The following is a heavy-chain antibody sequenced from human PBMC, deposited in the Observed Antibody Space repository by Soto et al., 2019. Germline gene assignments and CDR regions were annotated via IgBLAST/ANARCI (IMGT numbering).Heavy chain of an antibody. Sequence: QVHLVQSGAEVKKPGASVKVSCKTSGYTFSAYYMHWVRQAPGQGLEWMGWINPKSGGTLYAQKFQGRVTMTRDTYINTAYMELSRLRSDDTAVYYCARGGTFAYDTSGYSVYWGQGTLVTVSS. D-gene: IGHD3-22*01. J-gene: IGHJ4*02. CDR2: INPKSGGT. CDR3: ARGGTFAYDTSGYSVY. V-gene: IGHV1-2*02. CDR1: GYTFSAYY.